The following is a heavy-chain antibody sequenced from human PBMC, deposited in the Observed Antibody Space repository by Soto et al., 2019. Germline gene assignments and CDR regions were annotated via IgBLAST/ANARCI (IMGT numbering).Heavy chain of an antibody. V-gene: IGHV3-30*18. D-gene: IGHD1-1*01. CDR3: AKEEMSTIDY. Sequence: VQLVESGGGVVQAGRSLRLSCAASGFTFRAKGMQWVRQAPGKGLEWVGVISYDGSNTYYADSVKGRFTISRDNSKDMLFLQMNSLRPEDTAVYFCAKEEMSTIDYWGQGYLVTVSS. CDR1: GFTFRAKG. CDR2: ISYDGSNT. J-gene: IGHJ4*02.